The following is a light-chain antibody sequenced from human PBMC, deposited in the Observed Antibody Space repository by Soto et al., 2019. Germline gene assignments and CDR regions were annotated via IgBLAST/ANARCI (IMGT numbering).Light chain of an antibody. CDR3: AAWDDSRSTVV. J-gene: IGLJ2*01. CDR2: RDN. V-gene: IGLV1-47*01. CDR1: SSNIGGNY. Sequence: QSVLTQPPSASGTPGQWVTISCSGSSSNIGGNYVYWYQQLPGTAPTHLIYRDNKRPSGGPYRFSGSKTATSAALAISWLRYDDEANDYCAAWDDSRSTVVFGGGTKLTVL.